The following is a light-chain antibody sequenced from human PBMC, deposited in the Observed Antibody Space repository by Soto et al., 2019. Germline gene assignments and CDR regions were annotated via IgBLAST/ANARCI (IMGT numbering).Light chain of an antibody. Sequence: DIQMTQSPSTLSASVGDRVTITCRASQRISSWLAWYQQKAGKAPNLLIYDVSSLESGVPSRFSGSGSGTEFTLTISSLQPDDFATYYCQQYNTYSPWAFGQGTKV. CDR1: QRISSW. CDR3: QQYNTYSPWA. J-gene: IGKJ1*01. V-gene: IGKV1-5*01. CDR2: DVS.